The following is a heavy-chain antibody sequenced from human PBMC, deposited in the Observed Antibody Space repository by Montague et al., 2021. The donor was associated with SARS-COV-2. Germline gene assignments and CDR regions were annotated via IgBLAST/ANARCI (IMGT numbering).Heavy chain of an antibody. CDR3: ARSVTGYSYDIPLGY. Sequence: SETLSLTCTVSGGSISSSSYYWVWIRQPPGKGLQWIGSIYYGGSTYYNPSLKSRVTISVDTSKNQFSLRLSSVTAADTTVYYCARSVTGYSYDIPLGYWGQGTLVTVSS. V-gene: IGHV4-39*01. CDR2: IYYGGST. J-gene: IGHJ4*02. CDR1: GGSISSSSYY. D-gene: IGHD5-18*01.